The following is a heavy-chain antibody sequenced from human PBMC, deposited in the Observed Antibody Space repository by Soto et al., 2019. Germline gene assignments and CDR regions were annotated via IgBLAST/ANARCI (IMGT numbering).Heavy chain of an antibody. Sequence: QVQLQESGPGLVKPSQTLSLTCTVSGGSISSGGYYWSWIRQHPGKGLEWIGYIYYSGSTYYNPCRTSRVTISVDTSKNQFSLKLSSVTAADTAVYYCALRLGDPGRLYFDYWGQGTLVTVSS. CDR1: GGSISSGGYY. CDR2: IYYSGST. CDR3: ALRLGDPGRLYFDY. D-gene: IGHD3-16*01. J-gene: IGHJ4*02. V-gene: IGHV4-31*03.